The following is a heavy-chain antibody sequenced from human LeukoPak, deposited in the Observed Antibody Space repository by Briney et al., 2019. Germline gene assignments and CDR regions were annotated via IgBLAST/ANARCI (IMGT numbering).Heavy chain of an antibody. CDR1: GDKFSAYV. CDR2: IIPIVGVT. V-gene: IGHV1-69*04. Sequence: ASVKVSCKASGDKFSAYVFAWVRQAPGQGLEWMGRIIPIVGVTKYAQRVQGRITITADISTTTAYMELTSLRSGDSAVYYCVRSWGTYVDVLSEQFYYGMDVWGQGTTVTVSS. D-gene: IGHD3-9*01. J-gene: IGHJ6*02. CDR3: VRSWGTYVDVLSEQFYYGMDV.